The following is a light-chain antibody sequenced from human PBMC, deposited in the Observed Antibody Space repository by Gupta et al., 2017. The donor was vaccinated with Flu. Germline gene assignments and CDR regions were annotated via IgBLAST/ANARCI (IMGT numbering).Light chain of an antibody. CDR1: KNIGSW. J-gene: IGKJ4*01. CDR2: AAS. V-gene: IGKV1-12*01. CDR3: LQANSFPLT. Sequence: GDRVTISCRGSKNIGSWVAWYQQKAGKAPKVLIHAASTLETVVTSRFSGSGYGTDFTRTISRLQPEDFATYFCLQANSFPLTFGGGTKVEMK.